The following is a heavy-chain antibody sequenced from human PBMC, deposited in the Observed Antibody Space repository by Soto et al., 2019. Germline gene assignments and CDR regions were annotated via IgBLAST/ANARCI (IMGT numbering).Heavy chain of an antibody. V-gene: IGHV1-2*02. CDR1: GYPVTAYY. CDR3: ARGGGVGVAGSAAFDM. J-gene: IGHJ3*02. Sequence: QLHLVHSGAVVKKPGASVTVSCSASGYPVTAYYMHWVRQAPGRGLEWMGGINPATGAAKYTQTLQGRVTMARDTSTSTVFLELSGLTSEDPAVFYCARGGGVGVAGSAAFDMWGQGTLVTVSS. D-gene: IGHD3-3*01. CDR2: INPATGAA.